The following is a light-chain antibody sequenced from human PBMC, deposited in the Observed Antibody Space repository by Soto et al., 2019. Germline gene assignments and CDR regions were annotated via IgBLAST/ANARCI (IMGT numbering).Light chain of an antibody. CDR2: GVS. CDR1: QAISYY. CDR3: QQYNDWPFT. J-gene: IGKJ3*01. Sequence: TQSPSSLSASVGDRVTITRRASQAISYYLAWYQQKPGQAPRLLIYGVSTRATGIPARFSGSESGTEFTLTISSLQSEDFAVYYCQQYNDWPFTFGPGTKVDIK. V-gene: IGKV3-15*01.